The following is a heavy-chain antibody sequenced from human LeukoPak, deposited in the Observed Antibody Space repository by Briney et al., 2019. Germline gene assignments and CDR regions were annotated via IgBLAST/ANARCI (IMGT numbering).Heavy chain of an antibody. D-gene: IGHD2-15*01. CDR3: ARTCSGGSCKDAFDI. V-gene: IGHV4-39*07. CDR2: IYYSGST. Sequence: SETLSLTCTVSGGSISSSSYYWGWLRQPPGKGLEWIGSIYYSGSTYYNPSLKSRVTISVDTSKNQFSLKLSSVTAADTAVYYCARTCSGGSCKDAFDIWGQGTMVTVSS. J-gene: IGHJ3*02. CDR1: GGSISSSSYY.